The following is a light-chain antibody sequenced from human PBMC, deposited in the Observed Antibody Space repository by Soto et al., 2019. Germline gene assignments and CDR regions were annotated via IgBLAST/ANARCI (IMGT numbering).Light chain of an antibody. V-gene: IGKV1-39*01. CDR2: GAS. Sequence: DIQMTQSPSSLSASVGDRLTITCRASQSIGNYLNWYQQKPGKAPKLLIYGASGLQSGVPSRFSGSGSGTDFTLTISSLQPEDFASYYCHQAYSSPRTFGQWTKVDIK. CDR3: HQAYSSPRT. J-gene: IGKJ1*01. CDR1: QSIGNY.